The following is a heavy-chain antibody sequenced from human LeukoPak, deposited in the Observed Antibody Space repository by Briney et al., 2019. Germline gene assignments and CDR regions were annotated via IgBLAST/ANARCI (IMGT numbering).Heavy chain of an antibody. CDR1: GGTFSGYY. V-gene: IGHV4-34*01. CDR2: INHSGST. CDR3: ARVSYWYFDL. J-gene: IGHJ2*01. Sequence: SETLSVTCAVYGGTFSGYYWSWIRQPPGKRLEWIGEINHSGSTNYNPSLKSRVTISVGTSKNQFSLKLSSVTAADTAVYYCARVSYWYFDLWGRGTLVTVSS.